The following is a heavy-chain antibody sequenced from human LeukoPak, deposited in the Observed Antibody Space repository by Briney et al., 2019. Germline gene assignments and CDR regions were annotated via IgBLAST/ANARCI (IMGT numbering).Heavy chain of an antibody. J-gene: IGHJ4*02. CDR1: GYTFTSYD. D-gene: IGHD5-18*01. Sequence: ASVKVSCKASGYTFTSYDINWVRQATGQGLERMGWMNPNSGNTGYAQKFQGRVTMTRNTSLRTAYLELSSLRFKDTARYYCARWIQLPPDYGGQGTLVSVSS. CDR2: MNPNSGNT. V-gene: IGHV1-8*01. CDR3: ARWIQLPPDY.